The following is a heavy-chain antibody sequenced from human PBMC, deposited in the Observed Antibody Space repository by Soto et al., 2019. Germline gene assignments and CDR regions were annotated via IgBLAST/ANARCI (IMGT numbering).Heavy chain of an antibody. V-gene: IGHV1-8*01. CDR2: MNPNSGNT. CDR1: GYTFTRYD. J-gene: IGHJ6*03. D-gene: IGHD3-9*01. Sequence: QVQLVQSGAEVKKPGVSVKVSCKASGYTFTRYDINWVRQATGQGLEWMGWMNPNSGNTGYAQKLQNRVNMTKNTSKNTGYMEQSSLRSADRAVYYCARCRDDILTGAEITYYSYSMAVSGKGTTVIVCS. CDR3: ARCRDDILTGAEITYYSYSMAV.